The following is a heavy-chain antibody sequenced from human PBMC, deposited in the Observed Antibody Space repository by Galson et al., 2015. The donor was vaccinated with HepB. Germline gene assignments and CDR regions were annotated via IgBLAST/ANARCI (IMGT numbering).Heavy chain of an antibody. CDR1: GLTVSSNY. V-gene: IGHV3-53*01. CDR3: ATYYSSDY. Sequence: SLRLSCAASGLTVSSNYMSWVRQAPGKGLEWVSVIHRGGSTYYADSVKGRFTISRDYSKNTLYLQMNSLGAEDTAVYYCATYYSSDYWGQGTLVTVSS. CDR2: IHRGGST. J-gene: IGHJ4*02. D-gene: IGHD4-11*01.